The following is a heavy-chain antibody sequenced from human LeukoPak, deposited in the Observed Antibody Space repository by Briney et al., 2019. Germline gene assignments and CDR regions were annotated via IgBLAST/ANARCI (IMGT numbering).Heavy chain of an antibody. Sequence: SETLSLTCTVSGGSISSYYWSWIRQPPGKGLEWIGYIYYSGSTNYNPSLKSRVTISVDTSKNQFSLKLSSVTAADTAGYYCATATARGKFDYWGQGTLVTVSS. CDR2: IYYSGST. CDR3: ATATARGKFDY. CDR1: GGSISSYY. D-gene: IGHD3-10*01. V-gene: IGHV4-59*01. J-gene: IGHJ4*02.